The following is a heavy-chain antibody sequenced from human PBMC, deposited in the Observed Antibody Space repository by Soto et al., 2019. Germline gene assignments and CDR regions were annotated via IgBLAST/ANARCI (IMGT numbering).Heavy chain of an antibody. CDR2: IWSDDNNK. Sequence: QVQLVESGGGVVQPGRSLRLSCAASGFTFSAYGMHWVRQAPGKGLEWVAVIWSDDNNKYYADSVKGRFSISRDNSKNTLYLQMNSLGADDTAVYYCARELNTVTTRDAFDIWGQGTMVIVSS. V-gene: IGHV3-33*01. CDR1: GFTFSAYG. D-gene: IGHD4-17*01. J-gene: IGHJ3*02. CDR3: ARELNTVTTRDAFDI.